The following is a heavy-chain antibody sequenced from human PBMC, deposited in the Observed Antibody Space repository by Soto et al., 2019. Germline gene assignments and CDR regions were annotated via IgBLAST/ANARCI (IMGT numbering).Heavy chain of an antibody. V-gene: IGHV2-5*02. CDR3: AHSPNDYGDYLFDY. CDR2: IYWDDDK. CDR1: GFSLSTSGVG. J-gene: IGHJ4*02. Sequence: QITLKESGPTLVKPTQTLTLTCTFSGFSLSTSGVGVGWIRQPPGKALEWLALIYWDDDKRYSPSLKSRLTITKDTSKNQVVRTMTNMDPVDTATYYCAHSPNDYGDYLFDYWGQGTLVTVSS. D-gene: IGHD4-17*01.